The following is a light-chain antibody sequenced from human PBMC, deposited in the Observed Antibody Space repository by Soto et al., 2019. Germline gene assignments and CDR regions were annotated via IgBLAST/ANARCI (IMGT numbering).Light chain of an antibody. CDR3: QVWDSSTV. V-gene: IGLV3-9*01. Sequence: SYELTQPLSVSVALGQTARITCGGNNIGSKNVHWYQQKPGQAPVLVIYRDYNRPSGSPERVSGSNSGNTATLTISRAQAGDEADYYCQVWDSSTVFGTGTKVTVL. CDR1: NIGSKN. J-gene: IGLJ1*01. CDR2: RDY.